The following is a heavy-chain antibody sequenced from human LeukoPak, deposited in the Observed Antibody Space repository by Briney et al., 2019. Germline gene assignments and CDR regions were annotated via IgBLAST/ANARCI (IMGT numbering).Heavy chain of an antibody. CDR1: GGSFSGYY. CDR3: ARGFMKKDNPILRWFGEEQNWFDP. V-gene: IGHV4-34*01. Sequence: SETLSLTCAVYGGSFSGYYWSWIRQPPGKGLEWIGEINHSGSTNYNPSLKSRVTISVDTSKNQFSLKLSSVTAADTAVYYCARGFMKKDNPILRWFGEEQNWFDPWGQGTLVTVSS. D-gene: IGHD3-10*01. J-gene: IGHJ5*02. CDR2: INHSGST.